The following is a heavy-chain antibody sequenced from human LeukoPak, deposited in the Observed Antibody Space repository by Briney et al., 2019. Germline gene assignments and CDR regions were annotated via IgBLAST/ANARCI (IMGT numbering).Heavy chain of an antibody. J-gene: IGHJ1*01. CDR1: GFTFSSYS. CDR3: ARDGHYDILTGYSPKDFQH. CDR2: ISSSSSYI. Sequence: GGSLRLSCAASGFTFSSYSMNWVRQAPGKGREWVSSISSSSSYIYYADSVKGRFTISRDNAKNSLYLQMNSLRAEDTAVYYCARDGHYDILTGYSPKDFQHWGQGTLVTVSS. D-gene: IGHD3-9*01. V-gene: IGHV3-21*01.